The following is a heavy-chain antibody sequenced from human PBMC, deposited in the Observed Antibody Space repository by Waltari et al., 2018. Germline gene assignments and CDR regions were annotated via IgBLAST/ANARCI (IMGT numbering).Heavy chain of an antibody. CDR2: IYHSGST. D-gene: IGHD6-13*01. Sequence: QVQLQESGPGLVKPSETLSLTCAVSGYSISSGYYWGWIRHPPGKGLEWIGSIYHSGSTYYNPSLKSRVTISVDTSKNQFSLKLSSVTAADTAVYYCVGLYSSSWYIDYWGQGTLVTVSS. J-gene: IGHJ4*02. CDR1: GYSISSGYY. V-gene: IGHV4-38-2*01. CDR3: VGLYSSSWYIDY.